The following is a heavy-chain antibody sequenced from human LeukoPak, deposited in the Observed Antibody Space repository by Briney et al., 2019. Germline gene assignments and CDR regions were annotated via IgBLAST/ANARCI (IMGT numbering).Heavy chain of an antibody. V-gene: IGHV4-34*01. J-gene: IGHJ4*02. D-gene: IGHD5-12*01. Sequence: PSETLSLTCAVYGGSFSGYYWSWIRQPPGKGLEWIGEINHSGSTNYNPSLKSRVTISVDTSKNQFSLKLSSVTAADTAVYYYARGSSSYDDWGQGTLVTVSS. CDR3: ARGSSSYDD. CDR1: GGSFSGYY. CDR2: INHSGST.